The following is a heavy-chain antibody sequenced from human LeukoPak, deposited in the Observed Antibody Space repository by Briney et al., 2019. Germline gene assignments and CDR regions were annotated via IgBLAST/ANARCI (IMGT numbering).Heavy chain of an antibody. CDR3: AKRGAVIRVILVGFHKEAYYFDS. D-gene: IGHD3-22*01. J-gene: IGHJ4*02. CDR1: GITLSNYG. Sequence: GGSLRLSCAVSGITLSNYGMSWVRQAPGKGLEWVAGISSSGGRTNYADSVKGRFTISRDNPKNTLYLQMNSLRAEDTAVYFCAKRGAVIRVILVGFHKEAYYFDSWGQGALVTVSS. V-gene: IGHV3-23*01. CDR2: ISSSGGRT.